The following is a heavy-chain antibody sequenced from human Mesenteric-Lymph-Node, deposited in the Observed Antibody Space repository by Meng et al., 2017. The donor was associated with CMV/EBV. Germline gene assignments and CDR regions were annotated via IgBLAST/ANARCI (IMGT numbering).Heavy chain of an antibody. Sequence: SETLSLTCTVSGGSISDNYWSWIRQSPGKGLGWIGYINYFGTSSSNPSLRSRATISVDSSKRQFSLKLSFVTAADTAVYYCARDRIVGGYLIAFDIWGQGTMVTVSS. CDR2: INYFGTS. J-gene: IGHJ3*02. CDR1: GGSISDNY. CDR3: ARDRIVGGYLIAFDI. D-gene: IGHD1-26*01. V-gene: IGHV4-59*13.